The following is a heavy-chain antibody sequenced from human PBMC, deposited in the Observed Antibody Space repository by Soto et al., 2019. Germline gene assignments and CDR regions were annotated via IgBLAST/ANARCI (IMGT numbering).Heavy chain of an antibody. CDR2: LYYGRSA. J-gene: IGHJ4*02. Sequence: QVQLQESGPGLVKPSETLSLTCAVSGDSISSYYCMWIRQPPGKGLESIGYLYYGRSANYNPSLKSRGTLSVDTATNQCSLTLSSMTAADTAVYYCALRSMAVVPEYWGQGTLVTVSS. V-gene: IGHV4-59*01. CDR1: GDSISSYY. D-gene: IGHD3-22*01. CDR3: ALRSMAVVPEY.